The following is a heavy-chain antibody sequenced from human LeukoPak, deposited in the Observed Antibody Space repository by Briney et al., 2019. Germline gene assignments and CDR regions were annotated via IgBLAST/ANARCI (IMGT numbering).Heavy chain of an antibody. D-gene: IGHD6-19*01. CDR2: INGDGSST. Sequence: GGSLRLPCAASGFTFSSYWMHWVRQAPGKGLVWVSRINGDGSSTSYADSVKGRFTISRDNAKNTLYLQMNSLRAEDTAVYYCASPTLGYSSGWCLDLWGRGTLVTVSS. J-gene: IGHJ2*01. CDR3: ASPTLGYSSGWCLDL. CDR1: GFTFSSYW. V-gene: IGHV3-74*01.